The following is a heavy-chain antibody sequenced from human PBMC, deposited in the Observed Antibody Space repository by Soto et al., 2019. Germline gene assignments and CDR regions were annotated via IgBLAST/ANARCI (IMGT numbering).Heavy chain of an antibody. V-gene: IGHV1-69*02. J-gene: IGHJ4*02. CDR1: GGTFSSYT. CDR3: ARHNYGSGSTYFDY. D-gene: IGHD3-10*01. CDR2: ILPILGIA. Sequence: SVKVSCKASGGTFSSYTISWVRQAPGQGLEWMGRILPILGIASYAQTFQGRVTIIADKSTSTAYMELRRLRSEDTAVYYCARHNYGSGSTYFDYWGQGTLVTVS.